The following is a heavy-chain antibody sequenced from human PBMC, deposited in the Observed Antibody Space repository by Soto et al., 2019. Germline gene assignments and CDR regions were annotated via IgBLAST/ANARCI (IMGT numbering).Heavy chain of an antibody. CDR2: ISAYNGNT. V-gene: IGHV1-18*01. Sequence: GASVKVSCKASGYTFTSYGISWVRQAPGQGLEWMGWISAYNGNTNYAQKLQGRVTMTTDTSTSTAYMELRSLRSDDTAVYYCARVLRPVILTGYYTGFGYWGQGTLVTVSS. CDR1: GYTFTSYG. J-gene: IGHJ4*02. D-gene: IGHD3-9*01. CDR3: ARVLRPVILTGYYTGFGY.